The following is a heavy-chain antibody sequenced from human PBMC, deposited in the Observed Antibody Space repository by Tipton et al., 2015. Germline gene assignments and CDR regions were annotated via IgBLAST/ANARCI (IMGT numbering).Heavy chain of an antibody. CDR1: GGSISNYY. Sequence: TLSLTCTVSGGSISNYYWNRLRQPPGKGLEWIGYISYSGSPNYIPSLRSRVTISVDASKHQFSLQLSSITAADTAVYYCARGHYVSGWYSHYSDLWGRGSLVPVSS. D-gene: IGHD6-19*01. J-gene: IGHJ2*01. V-gene: IGHV4-59*12. CDR3: ARGHYVSGWYSHYSDL. CDR2: ISYSGSP.